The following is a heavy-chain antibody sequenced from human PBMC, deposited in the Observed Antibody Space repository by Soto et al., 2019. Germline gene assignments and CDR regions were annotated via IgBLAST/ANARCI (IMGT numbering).Heavy chain of an antibody. CDR3: ARGDCVGGPCYSLAGSFYYYMDV. D-gene: IGHD2-15*01. CDR1: GFTFSNYW. CDR2: INSDGSVS. Sequence: EVQLVESGGGLVQPGGSLRLSCAASGFTFSNYWMYGVRQAPGKGLVWVSRINSDGSVSSYADSVKGRLTISRDNVKNTLYLQMDSLRAEDTAVYYCARGDCVGGPCYSLAGSFYYYMDVWGKGTTVTVFS. V-gene: IGHV3-74*01. J-gene: IGHJ6*03.